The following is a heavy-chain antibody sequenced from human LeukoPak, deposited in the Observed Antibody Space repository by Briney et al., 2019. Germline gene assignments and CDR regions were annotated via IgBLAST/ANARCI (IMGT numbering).Heavy chain of an antibody. CDR3: TTSELGFFDF. D-gene: IGHD3-16*01. CDR1: GFTFRS. CDR2: VSFDGSNT. J-gene: IGHJ4*02. V-gene: IGHV3-30*03. Sequence: GRSLRLSCTGSGFTFRSMHWVRQAPGKGLEWVAVVSFDGSNTYYGDSVKGRFTISRDISKNTVYLQMSSLRAEDAGVYYCTTSELGFFDFWGQGTLVTVSS.